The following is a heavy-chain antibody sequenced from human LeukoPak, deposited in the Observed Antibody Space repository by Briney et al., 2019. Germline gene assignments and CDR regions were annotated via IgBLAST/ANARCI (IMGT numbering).Heavy chain of an antibody. Sequence: GGSLRLSCAASDLPVRSNHMSWVRQAPGKGLECVSYISRDSSTTYAASVKGRFTTSRDNSGNTLYLQMNNLKTEDTAVYYCRVCGGDCSLIDTWGQGTLVTVSS. CDR3: RVCGGDCSLIDT. V-gene: IGHV3-53*01. CDR2: ISRDSST. D-gene: IGHD2-21*02. CDR1: DLPVRSNH. J-gene: IGHJ5*02.